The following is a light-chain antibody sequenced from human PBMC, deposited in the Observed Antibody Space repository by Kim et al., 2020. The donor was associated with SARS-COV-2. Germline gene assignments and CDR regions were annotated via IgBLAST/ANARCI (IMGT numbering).Light chain of an antibody. V-gene: IGKV3-20*01. CDR3: QQYGSSSIT. J-gene: IGKJ5*01. Sequence: PPGERATLSCRASQSVTAGYLAWYRQKPGQPPRLLISGTSNRASGIPDRFSGSGSGTDFTLTISRLEPEDFAVYYCQQYGSSSITFGQGTRLEIK. CDR1: QSVTAGY. CDR2: GTS.